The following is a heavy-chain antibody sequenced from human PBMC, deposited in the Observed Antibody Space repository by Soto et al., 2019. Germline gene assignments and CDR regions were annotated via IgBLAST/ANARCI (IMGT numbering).Heavy chain of an antibody. CDR1: GDSVSSGSKC. Sequence: QVQLQESGPGLVKPSETLSLTCTVSGDSVSSGSKCWSWIRQPPGKALEWIAYICDSGSTNYKPSLKSRVTISRDTSKNQFSLKMTSGTAEDTAVDYWARSGGGSGWLGGQGTLVTVSS. CDR2: ICDSGST. J-gene: IGHJ4*02. CDR3: ARSGGGSGWL. V-gene: IGHV4-61*01. D-gene: IGHD6-19*01.